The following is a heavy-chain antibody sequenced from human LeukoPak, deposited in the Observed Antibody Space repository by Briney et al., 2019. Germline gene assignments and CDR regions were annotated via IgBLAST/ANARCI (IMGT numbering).Heavy chain of an antibody. CDR1: GFTFDDYA. Sequence: GGSLRLSCAASGFTFDDYAMHWVRQAPGKGLEWVAVISYDGSNKYYADSVKGRFTISRDNSKNTLYLQMNSLRAEDTAVYYCAKDRVGATTPDYWGQGTLVTVSS. CDR2: ISYDGSNK. D-gene: IGHD1-26*01. J-gene: IGHJ4*02. V-gene: IGHV3-30*18. CDR3: AKDRVGATTPDY.